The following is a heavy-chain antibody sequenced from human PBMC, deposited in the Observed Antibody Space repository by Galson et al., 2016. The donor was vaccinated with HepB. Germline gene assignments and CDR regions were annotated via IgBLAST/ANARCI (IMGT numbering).Heavy chain of an antibody. CDR3: AGDKSGPTPYFYYGLDM. CDR2: INSHNSNT. J-gene: IGHJ6*02. Sequence: SVKVSCKASGYTFTGFGLSWVRQAPGQGLEWMGWINSHNSNTNYAQKFQGRFTMTTDTSTSTAYMELRSLKSDDTAVYYCAGDKSGPTPYFYYGLDMWGQGTTVTV. V-gene: IGHV1-18*01. D-gene: IGHD3-10*01. CDR1: GYTFTGFG.